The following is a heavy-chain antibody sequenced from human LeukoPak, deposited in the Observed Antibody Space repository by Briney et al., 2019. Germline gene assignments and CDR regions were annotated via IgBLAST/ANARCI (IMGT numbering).Heavy chain of an antibody. J-gene: IGHJ4*02. D-gene: IGHD1-20*01. CDR1: GFTFSTYA. CDR3: AKAASGNWNDVSDY. V-gene: IGHV3-23*01. Sequence: GGSLRLSCAASGFTFSTYAMNWVRQAPGKGLEWVSAVDGSGGSTYYADSVKGRFTISRDNSKNTLYLQMSSLRAEDTAVYYCAKAASGNWNDVSDYWGQGTLVTVSS. CDR2: VDGSGGST.